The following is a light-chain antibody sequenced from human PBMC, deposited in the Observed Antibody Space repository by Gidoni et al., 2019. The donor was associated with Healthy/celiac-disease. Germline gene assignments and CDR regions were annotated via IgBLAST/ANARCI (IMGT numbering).Light chain of an antibody. Sequence: EIVMTQSPATLSVSPGARATLSCRASQSVSSNLAWYQQKPGQAPRLLIYGASTRATGLPARFSGSGSGTEFTLTISSLQSEDFAVYYCQQYNNWPPTFGGGTKVEIK. J-gene: IGKJ4*01. CDR1: QSVSSN. CDR2: GAS. V-gene: IGKV3-15*01. CDR3: QQYNNWPPT.